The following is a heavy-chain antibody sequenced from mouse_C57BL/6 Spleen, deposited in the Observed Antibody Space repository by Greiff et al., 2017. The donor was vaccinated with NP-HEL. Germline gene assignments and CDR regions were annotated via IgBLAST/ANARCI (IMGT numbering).Heavy chain of an antibody. CDR3: AIHPTMVTSYYFDY. CDR1: GFTFSSYG. Sequence: EVKLVESGGDLVKPGGSLKLSCAASGFTFSSYGMSWVRQTPDKRLEWVATISSGGSYTYYPDSVKGRFTISRDNAKNTLYLQMSSLKSEDTAMYYCAIHPTMVTSYYFDYWGQGTTLTVSS. D-gene: IGHD2-9*01. V-gene: IGHV5-6*01. CDR2: ISSGGSYT. J-gene: IGHJ2*01.